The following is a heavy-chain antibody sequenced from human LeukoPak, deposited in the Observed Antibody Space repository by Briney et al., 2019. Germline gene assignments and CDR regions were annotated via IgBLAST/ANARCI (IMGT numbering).Heavy chain of an antibody. V-gene: IGHV3-7*01. CDR3: ARSRQWLVLNPFDY. D-gene: IGHD6-19*01. CDR2: IKQDGSEK. Sequence: GGSLRLSRAASGFTFSSYWMSWVRQAPGKGLEWVANIKQDGSEKYYVDSVKGRFTISRDNAKNSLYLQMNSLRAEDTAVYYCARSRQWLVLNPFDYWGQGTLVTVSS. CDR1: GFTFSSYW. J-gene: IGHJ4*02.